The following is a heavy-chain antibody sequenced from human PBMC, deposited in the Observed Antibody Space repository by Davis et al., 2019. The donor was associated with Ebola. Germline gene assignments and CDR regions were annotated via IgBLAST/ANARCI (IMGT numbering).Heavy chain of an antibody. V-gene: IGHV3-23*01. D-gene: IGHD6-19*01. CDR2: ISATGVDK. CDR3: ARGVQITVIRRGLGYFDS. Sequence: PGGSLRLSCVASGFTFSNYAMSWVRQAPGGGLEWVAGISATGVDKKYADSMRGRFSIARDNSKNTLYLQMNSLSTEDTAIYYCARGVQITVIRRGLGYFDSWGQGTLVTVSS. CDR1: GFTFSNYA. J-gene: IGHJ4*02.